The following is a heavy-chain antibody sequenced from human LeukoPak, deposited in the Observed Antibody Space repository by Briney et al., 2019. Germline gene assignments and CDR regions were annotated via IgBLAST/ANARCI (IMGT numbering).Heavy chain of an antibody. V-gene: IGHV4-59*01. CDR2: IYYSGST. CDR1: GGSISSYY. D-gene: IGHD1-1*01. CDR3: ARVQRPLDGADY. J-gene: IGHJ4*02. Sequence: SETLSLTCTVSGGSISSYYWSWIRQPPGKGLEWIGYIYYSGSTYYNPSLESRVTISVDTSKNLFSLKLSSVTAADTAVYYCARVQRPLDGADYWGQGTLVTVSS.